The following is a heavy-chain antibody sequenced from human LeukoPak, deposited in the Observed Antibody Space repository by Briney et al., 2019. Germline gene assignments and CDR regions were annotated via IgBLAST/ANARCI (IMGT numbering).Heavy chain of an antibody. CDR1: GFTFSSYV. J-gene: IGHJ5*02. V-gene: IGHV3-30*04. Sequence: GGSLRLSCAASGFTFSSYVMHWVRQAPGKGLEWVAIISYDGSNEYYADSVKGRFTISRDNSKNTLYLQMNSLRAADTAVYYCASAGGSIAAAGTSWFDPWGQGTLVTVSS. CDR2: ISYDGSNE. CDR3: ASAGGSIAAAGTSWFDP. D-gene: IGHD6-13*01.